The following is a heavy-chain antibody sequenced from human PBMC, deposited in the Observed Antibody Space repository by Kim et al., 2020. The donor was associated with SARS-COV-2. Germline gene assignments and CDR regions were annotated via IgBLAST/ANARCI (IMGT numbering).Heavy chain of an antibody. J-gene: IGHJ4*02. V-gene: IGHV3-15*01. CDR3: TTGPLGDYDYVWGSYRRDY. D-gene: IGHD3-16*02. Sequence: GGSLRLSCAASGFTFSNAWMSWVRQAPGKGLEWVGRIKSKTDGGTTDYAAPVKGRFTISRDDSKNTLYLQMNSLKTEDTAVYYCTTGPLGDYDYVWGSYRRDYWGQGTLVTVSS. CDR1: GFTFSNAW. CDR2: IKSKTDGGTT.